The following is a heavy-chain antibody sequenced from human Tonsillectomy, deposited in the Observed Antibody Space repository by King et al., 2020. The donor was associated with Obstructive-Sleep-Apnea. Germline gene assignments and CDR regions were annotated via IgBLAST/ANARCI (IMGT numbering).Heavy chain of an antibody. D-gene: IGHD3-3*01. CDR1: GYTFTGYY. V-gene: IGHV1-2*04. Sequence: VQLVESGAEVKKPGASVKVSCKASGYTFTGYYMYWVRQAPGQGLEWMGWINPNSGGTRYAQKFQDWITMTRDTSISTAYLELSRLRSDDTAVYYCARSKCYDYPNPLNYWGQGALVTVSS. J-gene: IGHJ4*02. CDR2: INPNSGGT. CDR3: ARSKCYDYPNPLNY.